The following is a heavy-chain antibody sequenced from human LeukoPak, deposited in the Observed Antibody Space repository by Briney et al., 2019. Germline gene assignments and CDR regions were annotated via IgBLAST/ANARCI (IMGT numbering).Heavy chain of an antibody. Sequence: SQTLSLTCTVSGGSVSTGSYYWSWIRQPAGRGLEWIGRIYTSGSTNYNPSLKSRVTMSVDTSKNQFSLKLSSVTAADTAVYYCARGQRYYYDSSGYYYYFDYWGQGTLVTVSS. J-gene: IGHJ4*02. CDR1: GGSVSTGSYY. CDR3: ARGQRYYYDSSGYYYYFDY. D-gene: IGHD3-22*01. CDR2: IYTSGST. V-gene: IGHV4-61*02.